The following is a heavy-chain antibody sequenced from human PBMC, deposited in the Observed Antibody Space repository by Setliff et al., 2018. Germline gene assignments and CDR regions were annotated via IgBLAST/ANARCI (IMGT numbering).Heavy chain of an antibody. J-gene: IGHJ4*02. D-gene: IGHD2-21*01. Sequence: PSETLSLTCTVSGDSISSGYYYWAWIRQTPGQGRGGVGSLSCAGDAYYNPSLKSRVTMSLDTSKNQFSLKPNSVTAADTAVYYCVRHLWGRWMAASSDYFDYWGQGRLVTVSS. CDR3: VRHLWGRWMAASSDYFDY. V-gene: IGHV4-39*07. CDR1: GDSISSGYYY. CDR2: LSCAGDA.